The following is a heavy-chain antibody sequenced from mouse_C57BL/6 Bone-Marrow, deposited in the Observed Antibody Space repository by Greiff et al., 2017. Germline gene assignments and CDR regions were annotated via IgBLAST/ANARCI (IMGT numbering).Heavy chain of an antibody. CDR1: GFTFSSYA. CDR2: ISDGGSYT. D-gene: IGHD2-12*01. Sequence: EVQLVESGGGLVKPGGSLKLSCAASGFTFSSYAMSWVRQTPEKRLEWVATISDGGSYTYYPDNVKGRFTISRDNAKNNLYLQMSHLKSEDTAMYYCARDLELYDDWGQGTTLTVSS. J-gene: IGHJ2*01. CDR3: ARDLELYDD. V-gene: IGHV5-4*01.